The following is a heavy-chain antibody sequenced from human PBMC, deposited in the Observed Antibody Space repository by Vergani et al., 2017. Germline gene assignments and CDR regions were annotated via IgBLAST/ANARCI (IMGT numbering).Heavy chain of an antibody. J-gene: IGHJ4*02. CDR1: GYTFTSYG. D-gene: IGHD6-6*01. Sequence: QVQLVQSGAEVKKPGASVKVSCKASGYTFTSYGISWVRQAPGPGLEWMGWISAYNGNTNYAQKLQGRVTMTTDTSTSTAYMELRSLRSDNTAVYYGARDFLQYSSSRSFGYWGQGTLVTVSS. CDR3: ARDFLQYSSSRSFGY. CDR2: ISAYNGNT. V-gene: IGHV1-18*01.